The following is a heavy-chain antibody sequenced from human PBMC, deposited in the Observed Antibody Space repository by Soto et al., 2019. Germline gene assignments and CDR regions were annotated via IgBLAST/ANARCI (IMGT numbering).Heavy chain of an antibody. V-gene: IGHV3-7*01. J-gene: IGHJ6*02. Sequence: GSLRLSCAASGFTFSSYWMSWVRQAPGKGLEWVANIKRDGSEKYYVDCVKGRFTISRDNDKNSLYLQMNSLRAEDTAVYYCARDGNIVVVPAAPNYYYYYGMDVCGQGTTVTVSS. CDR1: GFTFSSYW. CDR3: ARDGNIVVVPAAPNYYYYYGMDV. CDR2: IKRDGSEK. D-gene: IGHD2-2*01.